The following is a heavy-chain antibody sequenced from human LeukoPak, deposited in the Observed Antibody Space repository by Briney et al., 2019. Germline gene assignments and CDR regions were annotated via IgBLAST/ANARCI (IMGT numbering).Heavy chain of an antibody. D-gene: IGHD6-19*01. CDR3: ARDSGSSGWYDAFDI. J-gene: IGHJ3*02. V-gene: IGHV1-2*02. Sequence: ASVKVSCKASGYTFTGYYMHWVRQAPGQGLEWMGWINPNSGGTNYAQKFQGRVTMTRDTSISTAYMELSRLRSDDTAVYYCARDSGSSGWYDAFDIWGQGTMVTVSS. CDR2: INPNSGGT. CDR1: GYTFTGYY.